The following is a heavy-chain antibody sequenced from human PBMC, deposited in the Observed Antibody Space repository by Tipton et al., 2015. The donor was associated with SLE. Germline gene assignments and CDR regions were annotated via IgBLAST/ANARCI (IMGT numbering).Heavy chain of an antibody. CDR2: MNPNSDNT. D-gene: IGHD1-26*01. CDR3: ARGGRYQGGYAFDI. V-gene: IGHV1-8*01. J-gene: IGHJ3*02. Sequence: QLVQSGPEVKKPGASVKVSCKASGYTFTSYDINWVRQATGQGLEWMGWMNPNSDNTGYAQNFQGRVSMTRNTSISTAYMELSSLRSEDTAVYYCARGGRYQGGYAFDIWGQGTMVTVSS. CDR1: GYTFTSYD.